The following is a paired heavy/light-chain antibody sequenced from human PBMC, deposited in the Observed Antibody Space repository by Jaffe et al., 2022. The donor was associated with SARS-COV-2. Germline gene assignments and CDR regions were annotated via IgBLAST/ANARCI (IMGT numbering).Light chain of an antibody. CDR1: QSLLYTSNNKKY. V-gene: IGKV4-1*01. Sequence: DIVMTQSPDSLTVSLGERATITCKSSQSLLYTSNNKKYLAWYQQKPGQPPKLLIYWASTRESGVPDRFSGSGTETDFTLTISSLQAEDVAVYYCQQYHATPWTFGQGTKVEIK. CDR3: QQYHATPWT. J-gene: IGKJ1*01. CDR2: WAS.
Heavy chain of an antibody. D-gene: IGHD6-6*01. CDR3: ARGPNSSTYYEGYFDY. V-gene: IGHV3-53*01. Sequence: EVQLVESGGGLIQPGGSLRLSCVASGFSVSSTYMSWVRQAPGKGLEWLSVIYRGGTTYTTDSVKGRFTTSRDNSKNTLYLQMNSLRVNDTAVYYCARGPNSSTYYEGYFDYWAQGTLVTVSP. CDR1: GFSVSSTY. J-gene: IGHJ4*02. CDR2: IYRGGTT.